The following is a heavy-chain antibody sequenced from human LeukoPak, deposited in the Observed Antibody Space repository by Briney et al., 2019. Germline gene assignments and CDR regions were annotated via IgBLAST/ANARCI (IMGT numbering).Heavy chain of an antibody. J-gene: IGHJ4*02. Sequence: SGGSLRLSCAASGFTFSSFGMHWVRQAPGKGLEWVAVIWSDGSSKYYADSVKGRFTISRDNSKNTLYLQMNSLRAEDTAVYYCAKGSNENDYWGQGTLVTVSS. D-gene: IGHD4-11*01. CDR3: AKGSNENDY. V-gene: IGHV3-30*02. CDR2: IWSDGSSK. CDR1: GFTFSSFG.